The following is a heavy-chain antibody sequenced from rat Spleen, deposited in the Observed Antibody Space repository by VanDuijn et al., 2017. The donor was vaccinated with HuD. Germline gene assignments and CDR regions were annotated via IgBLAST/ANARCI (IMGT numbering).Heavy chain of an antibody. J-gene: IGHJ2*01. CDR1: GFTFHNYW. Sequence: EVQLVESGGGFVQPGRSLKLSCVASGFTFHNYWMTWIRQAPGKGLEWISSITTTGGSTYYSGSVKGRFTISRDNAKSTLYLQMASLRSEDTATYYCSREGLYGNFFDYCGQGVMVTVSS. CDR2: ITTTGGST. D-gene: IGHD1-11*01. CDR3: SREGLYGNFFDY. V-gene: IGHV5-31*01.